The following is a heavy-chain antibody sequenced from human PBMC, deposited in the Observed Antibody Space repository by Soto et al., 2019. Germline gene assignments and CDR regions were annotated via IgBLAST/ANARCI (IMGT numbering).Heavy chain of an antibody. CDR1: GGSTSTYH. Sequence: PSXTLSLNCTVSGGSTSTYHWTWIRQPPGKGLEWIGYIYYSGTNYNPSLKSRVTISLDTSKNQFFLKLSSVTAADTAMYYCARYDFWNGYFDYWGQGTPVTVSS. CDR2: IYYSGT. CDR3: ARYDFWNGYFDY. D-gene: IGHD3-3*01. J-gene: IGHJ4*02. V-gene: IGHV4-59*08.